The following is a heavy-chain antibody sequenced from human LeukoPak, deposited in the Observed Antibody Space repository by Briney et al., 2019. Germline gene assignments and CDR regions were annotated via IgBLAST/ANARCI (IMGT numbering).Heavy chain of an antibody. CDR3: ATERSGGTWFDP. J-gene: IGHJ5*02. D-gene: IGHD2-15*01. CDR2: IDTSDGNT. V-gene: IGHV1-46*01. Sequence: SVKVSCKASGYTFTTYHMHWVRQAPGQGLEWVGMIDTSDGNTNYAQKFLDRVTMTRDTSTSTVYMELSGLRSYDTAVYYCATERSGGTWFDPWGQGTLVTVSS. CDR1: GYTFTTYH.